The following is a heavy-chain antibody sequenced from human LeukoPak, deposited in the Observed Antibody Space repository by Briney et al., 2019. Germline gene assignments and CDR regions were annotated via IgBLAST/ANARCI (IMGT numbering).Heavy chain of an antibody. J-gene: IGHJ6*02. D-gene: IGHD5-18*01. CDR1: GYTFTGYY. CDR2: INPNSGGT. V-gene: IGHV1-2*02. Sequence: ASVKVSCKASGYTFTGYYMHWVRQAPGQGLEWMGWINPNSGGTNYAQRFQGRVTMTRDTSISTAYMELSRLRSDDTAVYYCVRDVRAAMAPYYYYGMDVWGQGTTVTVSS. CDR3: VRDVRAAMAPYYYYGMDV.